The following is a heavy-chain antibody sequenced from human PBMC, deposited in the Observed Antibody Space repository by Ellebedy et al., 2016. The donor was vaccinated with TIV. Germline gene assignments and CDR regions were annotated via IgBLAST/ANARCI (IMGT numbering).Heavy chain of an antibody. V-gene: IGHV5-51*01. J-gene: IGHJ5*02. CDR1: GYRFTGNW. Sequence: GESLKISCKGSGYRFTGNWSGWVRQTPGKGLAWRVIIYPGDSDTRYSPSFQGQVTISADKSIRPAYLQWSSLKASDTAIYYCARHGVGGKSQYKSFDRWGQGTLVTVSS. CDR2: IYPGDSDT. CDR3: ARHGVGGKSQYKSFDR. D-gene: IGHD1-26*01.